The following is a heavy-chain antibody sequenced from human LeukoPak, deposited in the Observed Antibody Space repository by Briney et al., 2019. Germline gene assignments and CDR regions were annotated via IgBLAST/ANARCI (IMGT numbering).Heavy chain of an antibody. V-gene: IGHV3-48*02. CDR3: ARDYDSTGRAFDV. D-gene: IGHD3-22*01. J-gene: IGHJ3*01. Sequence: GRSPRLSCTGTGFIFGTYGMNWVRQVPGTGLEGVSYISSSGGSVKYADSVKGRLTTSRDNAKNSLYLQMNSLRDEDTAVYYCARDYDSTGRAFDVWGQGTMVTVSS. CDR2: ISSSGGSV. CDR1: GFIFGTYG.